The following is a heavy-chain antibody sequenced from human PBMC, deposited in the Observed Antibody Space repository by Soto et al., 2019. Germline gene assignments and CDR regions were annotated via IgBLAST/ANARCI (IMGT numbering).Heavy chain of an antibody. J-gene: IGHJ4*02. CDR2: INPNSGGT. Sequence: ASVKVSCKASGYTFTGYYMHWVRQAPGQGLEWMGWINPNSGGTNYAQKFQGRVTMTRDTSISTAYMELSRLRSDGTAVYYCASEPPVDYDSSGDYWGQGTLVTVSS. D-gene: IGHD3-22*01. CDR3: ASEPPVDYDSSGDY. V-gene: IGHV1-2*02. CDR1: GYTFTGYY.